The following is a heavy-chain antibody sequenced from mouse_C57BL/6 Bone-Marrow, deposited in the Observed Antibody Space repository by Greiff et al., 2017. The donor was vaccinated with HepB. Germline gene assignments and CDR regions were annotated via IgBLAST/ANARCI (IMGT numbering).Heavy chain of an antibody. D-gene: IGHD3-2*02. CDR2: IWSGGST. CDR1: GFSFTSYG. J-gene: IGHJ3*01. V-gene: IGHV2-2*01. Sequence: VQLQQSGPGLVQPSQRLSITCTVSGFSFTSYGVHWVRQSPGKGLEWLGVIWSGGSTDYNAAFISRLSISKDNSKSQVFFKMNSLQADDTAIYYCARNGETAQVHAWFAYWGQGTLVTVSA. CDR3: ARNGETAQVHAWFAY.